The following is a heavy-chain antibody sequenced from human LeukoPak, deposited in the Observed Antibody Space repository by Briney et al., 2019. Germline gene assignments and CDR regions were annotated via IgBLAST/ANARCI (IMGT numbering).Heavy chain of an antibody. V-gene: IGHV4-59*01. D-gene: IGHD4-17*01. Sequence: SETLSLTCTVSGGSLSSYYWTWIRQPPGKGLEWIGYIYYTGSTSYNPSLKSRVTISVQTSKNQFSLKLSSVTAADTAVYYCARGLNRNDYGDYGYWGQGTLVTVSS. CDR2: IYYTGST. J-gene: IGHJ4*02. CDR3: ARGLNRNDYGDYGY. CDR1: GGSLSSYY.